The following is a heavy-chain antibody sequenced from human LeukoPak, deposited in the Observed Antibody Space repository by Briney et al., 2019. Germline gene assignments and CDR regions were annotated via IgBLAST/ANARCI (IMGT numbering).Heavy chain of an antibody. J-gene: IGHJ6*02. D-gene: IGHD6-19*01. Sequence: ASVTVSCKASGYTFTSYYMHWVRQAPGQGLEWMGIINPSGGSTSYAQKFQGRVTMTRDTSTSTVYMELSSLRSEDTAVYYCARGGSGWHIHYYYGMDVWGQGTTVTVSS. V-gene: IGHV1-46*01. CDR3: ARGGSGWHIHYYYGMDV. CDR1: GYTFTSYY. CDR2: INPSGGST.